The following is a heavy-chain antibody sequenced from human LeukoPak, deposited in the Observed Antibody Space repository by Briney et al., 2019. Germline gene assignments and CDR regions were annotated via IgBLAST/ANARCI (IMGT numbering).Heavy chain of an antibody. Sequence: GGSLRLSCAASGFTFSSYDMHWVRQATGKGLEWVSAIGTAGDTYYPGSVKGRFTISRDNAKNSLYLQMNSLRAEDTAVYYCARDGAAVTGPYGDWFNPWGQGTLVIVSS. CDR3: ARDGAAVTGPYGDWFNP. CDR1: GFTFSSYD. J-gene: IGHJ5*02. CDR2: IGTAGDT. D-gene: IGHD4-11*01. V-gene: IGHV3-13*01.